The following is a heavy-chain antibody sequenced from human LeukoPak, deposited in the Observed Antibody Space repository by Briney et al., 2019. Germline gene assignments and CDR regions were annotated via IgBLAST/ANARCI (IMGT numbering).Heavy chain of an antibody. CDR2: ISYDGRIK. J-gene: IGHJ4*02. D-gene: IGHD4-17*01. CDR1: GFTFGSYA. CDR3: ARDSVTTGYYFEY. Sequence: QSGWSLRLSCAASGFTFGSYALHWVRQAPGKGLEWVAVISYDGRIKYYAESVKGRFTMSRDSSKNTVNLQMNSLRAEDTAVYYCARDSVTTGYYFEYWGQGTLGTVSS. V-gene: IGHV3-30*04.